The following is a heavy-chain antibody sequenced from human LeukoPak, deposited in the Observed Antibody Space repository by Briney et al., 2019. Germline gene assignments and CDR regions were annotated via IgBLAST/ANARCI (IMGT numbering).Heavy chain of an antibody. J-gene: IGHJ1*01. D-gene: IGHD2/OR15-2a*01. CDR3: ARESRRSYCNEL. Sequence: SETLSLTCTVSGGSISNYYWSWIRQPAGKGLEWIGRIFSSGSTNYNPSLKSRVTMSVDTSKNQFSLKLSSVTAADTAEYFCARESRRSYCNELWGKGNLLTVSS. V-gene: IGHV4-4*07. CDR2: IFSSGST. CDR1: GGSISNYY.